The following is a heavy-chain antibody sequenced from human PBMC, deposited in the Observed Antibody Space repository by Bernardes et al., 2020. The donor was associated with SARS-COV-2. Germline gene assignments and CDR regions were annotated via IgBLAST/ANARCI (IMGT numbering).Heavy chain of an antibody. J-gene: IGHJ6*02. CDR1: GGSISSSSYY. V-gene: IGHV4-39*01. Sequence: SETLSLTCTVSGGSISSSSYYWGWIRQPPGKGLEWIGSIYYSGSTYYNPSLKSRVTISVDTSKNQFSLKLSSVTAADTAVYYCARPNQNYYYGMDVWGQGTTVTVSS. CDR2: IYYSGST. CDR3: ARPNQNYYYGMDV.